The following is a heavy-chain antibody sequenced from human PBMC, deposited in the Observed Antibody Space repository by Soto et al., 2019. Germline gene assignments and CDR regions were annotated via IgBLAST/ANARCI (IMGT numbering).Heavy chain of an antibody. D-gene: IGHD2-21*02. J-gene: IGHJ4*02. V-gene: IGHV4-34*01. Sequence: QVQLQQWGAGLLKPSETLSLTCAVYGGSFSGYYWSWIRQPPGKGLEWIGEINHSGSTNYNPSLKSRVTISVDTSKNQFSLKLSSVTAADTAVYYCARVVGPTPVVVTATPRVPWFDYWGQGTLVTVSS. CDR2: INHSGST. CDR3: ARVVGPTPVVVTATPRVPWFDY. CDR1: GGSFSGYY.